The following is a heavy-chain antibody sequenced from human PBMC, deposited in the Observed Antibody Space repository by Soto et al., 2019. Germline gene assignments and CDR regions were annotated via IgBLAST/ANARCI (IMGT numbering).Heavy chain of an antibody. D-gene: IGHD1-26*01. V-gene: IGHV1-69*02. CDR1: GGTFSSYT. J-gene: IGHJ2*01. CDR3: ARGGRLYWYLDL. Sequence: SVKVSCKASGGTFSSYTISWVRQAPGQGLEWMGRIIPILGIANYAQKFQGRVTITADKSTSTAYMELSSLRSEDTAVYYCARGGRLYWYLDLCGRGTLVTGSS. CDR2: IIPILGIA.